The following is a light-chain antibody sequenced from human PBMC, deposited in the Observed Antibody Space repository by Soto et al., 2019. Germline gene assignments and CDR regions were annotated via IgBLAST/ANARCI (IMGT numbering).Light chain of an antibody. V-gene: IGKV1-39*01. CDR3: KQRYSTRIT. CDR2: DVS. CDR1: PSLDNC. J-gene: IGKJ5*01. Sequence: IQVTQSTSPLSAFIGARVPITCRASPSLDNCLAWYQQKPGKVPKLLLYDVSSLQSGGPSRFSGSGSGTDCTLTISSLQPEDVATYDGKQRYSTRITVGPGTRPE.